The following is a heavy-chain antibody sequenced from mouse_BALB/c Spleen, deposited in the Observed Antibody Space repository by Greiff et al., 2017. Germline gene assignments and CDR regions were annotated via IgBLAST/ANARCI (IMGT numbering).Heavy chain of an antibody. CDR2: IDPANGNT. J-gene: IGHJ4*01. CDR1: GFNIKDTY. D-gene: IGHD6-5*01. V-gene: IGHV14-3*02. CDR3: ARFPYDFYAMDY. Sequence: EVKLVESGAELVKPGASVKLSCTASGFNIKDTYMHWVKQRPEQGLEWIGRIDPANGNTKYDPKFQGKATITADTSSNTAYLQLSSLTSEDTAVYYCARFPYDFYAMDYWGQGTSVTVSS.